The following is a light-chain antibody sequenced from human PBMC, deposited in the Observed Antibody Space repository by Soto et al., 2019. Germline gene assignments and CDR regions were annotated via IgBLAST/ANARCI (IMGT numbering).Light chain of an antibody. CDR1: QSVSSSY. V-gene: IGKV3-20*01. CDR3: QQYGSSPLI. J-gene: IGKJ4*01. CDR2: GAS. Sequence: EIVLTQSPGTLSLSPGERATLSCRASQSVSSSYLAWYQQKPAQAPRLLIYGASSRATGIPDRFSGSGPGTDFTLPISRREPEDLEVYYCQQYGSSPLICGGGTKVEIK.